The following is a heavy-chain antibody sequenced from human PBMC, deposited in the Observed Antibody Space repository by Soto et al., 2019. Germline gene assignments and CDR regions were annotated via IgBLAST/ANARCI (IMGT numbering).Heavy chain of an antibody. J-gene: IGHJ6*02. Sequence: GASVKVSCKASGYTLTGYYMHWVRQAPGQGLEWMGWINPNSGGTNYAQKFQGRVTMTRDTSISTAYMELSRLRSDDTAVYYCARLVATIETYYYGMDVWGQGTTVTVSS. CDR3: ARLVATIETYYYGMDV. CDR1: GYTLTGYY. V-gene: IGHV1-2*02. D-gene: IGHD5-12*01. CDR2: INPNSGGT.